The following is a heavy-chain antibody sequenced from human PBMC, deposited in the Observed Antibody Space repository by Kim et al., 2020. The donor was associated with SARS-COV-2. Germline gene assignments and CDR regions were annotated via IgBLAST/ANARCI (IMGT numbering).Heavy chain of an antibody. D-gene: IGHD2-15*01. CDR1: GGSISSSSYY. CDR2: IYYSGST. Sequence: SETLSLTCTVSGGSISSSSYYWGWIRQPPGKGLEWIGNIYYSGSTYYNPSLKSRVTISVDTSKNQFSLKLSSVTAADTAVYYCARFVVVAATFPDYWGQGTLVTVSS. J-gene: IGHJ4*02. V-gene: IGHV4-39*01. CDR3: ARFVVVAATFPDY.